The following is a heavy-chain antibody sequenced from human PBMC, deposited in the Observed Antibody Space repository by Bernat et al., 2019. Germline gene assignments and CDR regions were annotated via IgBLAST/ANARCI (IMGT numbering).Heavy chain of an antibody. Sequence: QVQLVQSGAEVKKPGASVNVSCKASGYTFTSYGISWVRQAPGQGLEWMGWISGDNGKTNYAQRLQGRVTMSTDTSTSTAYMELRSLRSDDTAAYYCARCPQVAPTRGDYWGQGTLVTVSS. D-gene: IGHD2-15*01. CDR1: GYTFTSYG. CDR2: ISGDNGKT. V-gene: IGHV1-18*01. CDR3: ARCPQVAPTRGDY. J-gene: IGHJ4*01.